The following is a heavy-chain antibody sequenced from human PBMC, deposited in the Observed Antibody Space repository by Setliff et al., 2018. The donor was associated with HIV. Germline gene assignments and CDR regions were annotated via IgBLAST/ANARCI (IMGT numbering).Heavy chain of an antibody. CDR2: IYYSGNT. CDR1: GGSISSSSYY. D-gene: IGHD6-13*01. CDR3: ARDHGIAASVHDAFDL. V-gene: IGHV4-39*07. Sequence: SETLSLTCTVSGGSISSSSYYWGWIRQPPGKGLEWIGSIYYSGNTKYNPSLKSRVTISVDTSKNQFSLKLSSVTAADTAVYYCARDHGIAASVHDAFDLWGQGTMVTVSS. J-gene: IGHJ3*01.